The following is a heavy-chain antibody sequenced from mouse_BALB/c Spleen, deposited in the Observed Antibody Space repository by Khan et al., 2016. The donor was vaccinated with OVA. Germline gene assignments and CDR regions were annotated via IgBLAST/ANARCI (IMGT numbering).Heavy chain of an antibody. Sequence: QIQLVQSGPELKKPGETVRISCKASGYTFTTAGMQWVQKMPGKGLKWIGWINTHSGVPKYAEDFKGRFVFSLETSASTAYLQITNLKNEDTATYFCARGGAALYRNDGGAMDSWGQGTSDTGSS. J-gene: IGHJ4*01. CDR3: ARGGAALYRNDGGAMDS. CDR1: GYTFTTAG. D-gene: IGHD2-12*01. V-gene: IGHV9-4*02. CDR2: INTHSGVP.